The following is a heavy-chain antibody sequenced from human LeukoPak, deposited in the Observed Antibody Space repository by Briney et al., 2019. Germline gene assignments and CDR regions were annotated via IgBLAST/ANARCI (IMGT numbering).Heavy chain of an antibody. CDR3: ARDPTSPYSSGWYGVDY. CDR2: LHSDGSNT. V-gene: IGHV3-74*01. CDR1: GFTFRDYW. D-gene: IGHD6-19*01. J-gene: IGHJ4*02. Sequence: PGGSLRLSCAASGFTFRDYWMHWVRQAPGKGLVWVSRLHSDGSNTAYADSVKGRFTISRDNAKNSLYLQMNSLRAEDTAVYYCARDPTSPYSSGWYGVDYWGQGTLVTVSS.